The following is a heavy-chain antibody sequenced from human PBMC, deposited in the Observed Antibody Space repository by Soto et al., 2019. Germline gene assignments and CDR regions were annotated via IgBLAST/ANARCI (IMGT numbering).Heavy chain of an antibody. CDR3: AGSDYGSGFDP. V-gene: IGHV4-30-2*01. CDR2: IYHSGST. J-gene: IGHJ5*02. Sequence: SETLSLTCAVSGGSISSGGYSWSWIRQPPGKGLEWIGYIYHSGSTYYNPSLKSRVTISVDRSKNQFSLKLSSVTAADTAVYYCAGSDYGSGFDPWGQGTLVTVSS. D-gene: IGHD3-10*01. CDR1: GGSISSGGYS.